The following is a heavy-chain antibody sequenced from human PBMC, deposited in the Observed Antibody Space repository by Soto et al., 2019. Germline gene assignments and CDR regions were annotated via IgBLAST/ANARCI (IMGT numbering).Heavy chain of an antibody. CDR3: AKALYGSSSSPIDF. Sequence: EVQLVESGGGLVQPGRSLRLSCAASGFTFDDYAMHWVRQAPGKGLEWVSYITWNSVYTGYADSVKGRFTISRDNANNSLYLQMNSPKPEDTAFYYCAKALYGSSSSPIDFWGQGTLVTVSS. J-gene: IGHJ4*02. CDR2: ITWNSVYT. D-gene: IGHD6-13*01. V-gene: IGHV3-9*01. CDR1: GFTFDDYA.